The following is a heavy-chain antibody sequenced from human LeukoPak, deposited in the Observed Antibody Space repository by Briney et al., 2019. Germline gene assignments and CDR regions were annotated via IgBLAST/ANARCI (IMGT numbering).Heavy chain of an antibody. CDR3: ARETEGYCSSTSCPLKY. Sequence: GASVKVSCKASGGTFSSYAISWVRQAPGQGLEWMGGIIPIFGTANCAQKFQGRVTITADKSTSTAYMELSSLRSEDTAVYYCARETEGYCSSTSCPLKYWGQGTLVTVSS. CDR2: IIPIFGTA. CDR1: GGTFSSYA. J-gene: IGHJ4*02. V-gene: IGHV1-69*06. D-gene: IGHD2-2*01.